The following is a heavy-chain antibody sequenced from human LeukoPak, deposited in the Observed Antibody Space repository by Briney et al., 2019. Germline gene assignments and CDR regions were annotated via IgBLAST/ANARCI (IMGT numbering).Heavy chain of an antibody. CDR1: GYTFTSYG. J-gene: IGHJ3*02. Sequence: ASVKVSCKASGYTFTSYGISWVRLAPGQGLEWMGWISAYNGNTNYAQKLQGRVTMTTDTSTSTAYMKLRSLRSDDTAVYYCATDSSGPTPDAFDIWGQGTMVTVSS. CDR2: ISAYNGNT. D-gene: IGHD6-19*01. V-gene: IGHV1-18*01. CDR3: ATDSSGPTPDAFDI.